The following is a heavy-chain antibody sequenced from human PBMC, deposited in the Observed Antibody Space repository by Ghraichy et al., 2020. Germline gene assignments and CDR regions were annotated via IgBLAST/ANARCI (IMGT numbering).Heavy chain of an antibody. CDR3: AKAAGVVVAATLNY. CDR1: GFTFSSYA. J-gene: IGHJ4*02. D-gene: IGHD2-15*01. CDR2: ISGSGGST. V-gene: IGHV3-23*01. Sequence: GESLNISCAASGFTFSSYAMSWVRQAPGKGLEWVSAISGSGGSTYYADSVKGRFTISRDNSKNTLYLQMNSLRAEDTAVYYCAKAAGVVVAATLNYWGQGTLVTVSS.